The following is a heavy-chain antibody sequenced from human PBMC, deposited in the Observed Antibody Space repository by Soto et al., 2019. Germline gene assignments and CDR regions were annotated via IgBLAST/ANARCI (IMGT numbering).Heavy chain of an antibody. D-gene: IGHD6-13*01. CDR2: IITYNYNT. J-gene: IGHJ4*02. CDR1: GYNFLSYG. Sequence: QVQLVQSGAEVKKPGASVKVSCKASGYNFLSYGISWVRQAPVQGLEWMGWIITYNYNTNYAQKLQDRVTMTTDTFTGTAYMELRSLRSDDTAVYYCARVGSVAAGRPFDYWGQGTLVTVSS. CDR3: ARVGSVAAGRPFDY. V-gene: IGHV1-18*01.